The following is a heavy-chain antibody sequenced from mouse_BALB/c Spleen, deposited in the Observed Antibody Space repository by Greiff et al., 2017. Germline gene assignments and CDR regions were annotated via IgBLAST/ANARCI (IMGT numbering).Heavy chain of an antibody. CDR3: ARWEITTVGNYAMDY. D-gene: IGHD1-1*01. V-gene: IGHV1-80*01. CDR1: GYAFSSYW. J-gene: IGHJ4*01. CDR2: IYPGDGDT. Sequence: QVHVKQSGAELVRPGSSVKISCKASGYAFSSYWMNWVKQRPGQGLEWIGQIYPGDGDTNYNGKFKGKATLTADKSSSTAYMQLSSLTSEDSAVYFCARWEITTVGNYAMDYWGQGTSVTVSS.